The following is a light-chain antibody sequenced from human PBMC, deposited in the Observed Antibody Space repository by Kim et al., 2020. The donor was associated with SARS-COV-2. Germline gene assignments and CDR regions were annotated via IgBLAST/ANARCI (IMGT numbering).Light chain of an antibody. J-gene: IGLJ2*01. CDR1: SLRSYY. V-gene: IGLV3-19*01. Sequence: ALGQTDRITCQGDSLRSYYASWYQQKPGQAPVLVIYGKNNRPSGFPDRFSGSSSGNTASLTITGAQAEDEADYYCNSRDSSGNHVVFGGGTQLTVL. CDR3: NSRDSSGNHVV. CDR2: GKN.